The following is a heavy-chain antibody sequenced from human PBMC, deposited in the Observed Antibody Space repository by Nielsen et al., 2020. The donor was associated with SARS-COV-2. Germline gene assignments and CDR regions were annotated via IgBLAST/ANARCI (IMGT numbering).Heavy chain of an antibody. CDR1: GFTFSNYG. CDR3: ARDPTNYYGSGSYLPADY. CDR2: IWYDGSNK. D-gene: IGHD3-10*01. V-gene: IGHV3-33*01. J-gene: IGHJ4*02. Sequence: GGSLRLSCAASGFTFSNYGMHWVRQAPGKGLEWVAVIWYDGSNKYYADSVKGRFTISRDNSKNTLYLQMNSLRVEDTAVYYCARDPTNYYGSGSYLPADYWGQGTLVTVSS.